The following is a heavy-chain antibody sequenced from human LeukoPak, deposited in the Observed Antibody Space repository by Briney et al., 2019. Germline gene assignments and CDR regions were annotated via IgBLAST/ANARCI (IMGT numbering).Heavy chain of an antibody. CDR3: ARGDLGSYYGSGRNPRNYYYYGMDV. D-gene: IGHD3-10*01. Sequence: SETLSLTCAVYGGSFSGCYWSWIRQPPGKGLEWIGEINHSGSTTYNPSLKSRVTISVDTSKNQFSLKLSSVTAADTAVYYCARGDLGSYYGSGRNPRNYYYYGMDVWGQGTTVTVSS. V-gene: IGHV4-34*01. CDR2: INHSGST. J-gene: IGHJ6*02. CDR1: GGSFSGCY.